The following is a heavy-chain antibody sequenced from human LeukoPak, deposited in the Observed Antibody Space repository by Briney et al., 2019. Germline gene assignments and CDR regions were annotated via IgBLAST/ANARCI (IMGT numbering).Heavy chain of an antibody. V-gene: IGHV1-69*01. D-gene: IGHD3-9*01. J-gene: IGHJ4*02. CDR2: IIPIFGTA. CDR3: ARAHGYYDILTGAFDY. Sequence: SVKVSCKASGGTFSSYAISWVRQAPGQGLKWMGGIIPIFGTANYAQKFQGRVTITADESTSTAYMELSSLRSEDTAVYYCARAHGYYDILTGAFDYWGQGTLVTVSS. CDR1: GGTFSSYA.